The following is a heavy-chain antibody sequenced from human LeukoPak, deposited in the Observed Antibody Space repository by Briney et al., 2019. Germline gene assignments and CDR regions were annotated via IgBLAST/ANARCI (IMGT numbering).Heavy chain of an antibody. Sequence: GESLKISCKGSGYSFTSYWIGWVRQMPGKGLEWMGIIYPGDSDTRYSPSFQGQVTISVDKSISTAYLQWSSLKASDTAMYYCARGAVAGIFYYYGIDVWGQGTTVTVSS. CDR1: GYSFTSYW. CDR3: ARGAVAGIFYYYGIDV. J-gene: IGHJ6*02. V-gene: IGHV5-51*01. CDR2: IYPGDSDT. D-gene: IGHD6-19*01.